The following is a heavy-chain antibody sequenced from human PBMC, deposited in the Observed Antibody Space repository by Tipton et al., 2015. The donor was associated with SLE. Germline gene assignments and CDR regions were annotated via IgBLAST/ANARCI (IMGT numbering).Heavy chain of an antibody. J-gene: IGHJ4*02. CDR1: GFSFNKYA. Sequence: GSLRLSCEASGFSFNKYAMTWVRQAPGKGLEWVSAISGGALKTYYADSVKGRFTISRDNSKNTLYLQMNSLRAEDTAVYFGAKDRLYSSSCHDYWGQGTLVTVSS. V-gene: IGHV3-23*01. CDR2: ISGGALKT. D-gene: IGHD3-3*01. CDR3: AKDRLYSSSCHDY.